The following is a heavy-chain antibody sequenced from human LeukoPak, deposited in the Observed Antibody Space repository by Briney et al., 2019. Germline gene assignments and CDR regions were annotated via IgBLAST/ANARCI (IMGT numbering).Heavy chain of an antibody. Sequence: GASVKVSCKASGYAFTNYGISWVRQAPGQGLEWMGWISAYNGNTNYAQNLQGRVTMTTDTSTSTAYMELRSLRSDDTAVYYCASGTRRAFDIWGQGTMVTVSS. V-gene: IGHV1-18*01. J-gene: IGHJ3*02. CDR1: GYAFTNYG. D-gene: IGHD6-13*01. CDR2: ISAYNGNT. CDR3: ASGTRRAFDI.